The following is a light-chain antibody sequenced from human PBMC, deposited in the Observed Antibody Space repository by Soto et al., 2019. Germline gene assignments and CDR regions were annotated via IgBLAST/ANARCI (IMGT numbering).Light chain of an antibody. J-gene: IGKJ3*01. Sequence: DIQMTQSPSSLSASVGDRVTITCRASQGITNYLAWYQQKPGKVPKLLIYDASTLQSGVPSRFSGSGSGTDFTLTISSLQPEDVATYYCQKYNSAPRMFTFGHGTKVDIK. V-gene: IGKV1-27*01. CDR1: QGITNY. CDR2: DAS. CDR3: QKYNSAPRMFT.